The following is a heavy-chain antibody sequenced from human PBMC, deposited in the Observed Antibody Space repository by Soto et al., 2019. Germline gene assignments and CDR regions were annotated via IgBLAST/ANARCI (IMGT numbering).Heavy chain of an antibody. V-gene: IGHV3-30-3*01. CDR3: ARVEAVAGAFDY. Sequence: QVQLVESGGGVVQPGRSLRLSCAASGFTFSSYAMHWVRQAPGKGLEWVAVISYDGSNKYYADSVKGRFTISRDNSKNTLYLHMNSLRAEDTAVYYCARVEAVAGAFDYWGQGTLVTVSS. J-gene: IGHJ4*02. CDR2: ISYDGSNK. D-gene: IGHD6-19*01. CDR1: GFTFSSYA.